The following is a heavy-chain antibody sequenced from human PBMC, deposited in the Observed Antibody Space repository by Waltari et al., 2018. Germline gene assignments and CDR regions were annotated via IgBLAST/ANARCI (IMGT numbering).Heavy chain of an antibody. CDR3: ARVGDFWSGYYTFDY. D-gene: IGHD3-3*01. CDR2: ISSSSSTI. V-gene: IGHV3-48*04. Sequence: EVQLVESGGGLVQPGGSLRLSGAASGFTFSSYSMNWVRQAPGKGLEWVSYISSSSSTIYYADSVKGQFTISRDNAKNSLYLQMNSLRAEDTAVYYCARVGDFWSGYYTFDYWGQGTLVTVSS. J-gene: IGHJ4*02. CDR1: GFTFSSYS.